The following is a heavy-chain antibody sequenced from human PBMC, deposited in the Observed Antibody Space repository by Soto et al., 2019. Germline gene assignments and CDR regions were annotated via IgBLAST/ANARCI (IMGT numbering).Heavy chain of an antibody. D-gene: IGHD3-10*01. Sequence: SETLSLTCTVSGGSISSAGYNWSWIRQHPGKGLEWIGYIYYSGSTYYNPSLKSRVTISVDTSKNQFSLKLSSVTAADTAVYYCARYGSGSYSPTTSDYWGQGTLVTVSS. CDR3: ARYGSGSYSPTTSDY. J-gene: IGHJ4*02. CDR2: IYYSGST. CDR1: GGSISSAGYN. V-gene: IGHV4-31*03.